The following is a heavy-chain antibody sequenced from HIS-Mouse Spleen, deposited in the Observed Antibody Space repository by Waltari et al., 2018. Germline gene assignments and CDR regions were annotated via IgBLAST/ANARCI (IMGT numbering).Heavy chain of an antibody. V-gene: IGHV3-66*01. CDR1: GFSVSSNY. J-gene: IGHJ4*02. CDR2: IYSGGST. CDR3: ARDRSGSYYFDY. Sequence: EVQLVESGGGLAQPGGSLRLACSACGFSVSSNYMSWVRQAPGKGLEWVSVIYSGGSTYYADSVKGRFTISRDNSKNTLYLQMNSLRAEDTAVYYCARDRSGSYYFDYWGQGTLVTVSS. D-gene: IGHD1-26*01.